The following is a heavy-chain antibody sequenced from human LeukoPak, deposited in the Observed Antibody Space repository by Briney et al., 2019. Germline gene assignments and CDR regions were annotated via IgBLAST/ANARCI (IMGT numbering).Heavy chain of an antibody. D-gene: IGHD6-19*01. Sequence: TGGPLRLSCAASGFTFSSYSMNWVRQAPGKGLEWVSYISSSSSTIYYADSVKGRFTISRDNAKNSLYLQMNSLRDEDTAVYYCARDRHSGWRYYFDYWGQGTLVTVSS. CDR1: GFTFSSYS. CDR3: ARDRHSGWRYYFDY. CDR2: ISSSSSTI. J-gene: IGHJ4*02. V-gene: IGHV3-48*02.